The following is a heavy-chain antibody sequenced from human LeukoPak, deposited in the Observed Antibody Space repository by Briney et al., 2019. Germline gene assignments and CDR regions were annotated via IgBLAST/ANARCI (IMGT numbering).Heavy chain of an antibody. V-gene: IGHV4-59*08. CDR1: GCTISSYF. D-gene: IGHD3-3*01. CDR3: ARLPYYDFWSGPYYDY. CDR2: IYYSGST. Sequence: PSETLTLTCTVSGCTISSYFWSWIRQPPGKGLEWIGDIYYSGSTNYNPSLKSRVTISVDTSKNQFSLKLSSVTAADTAVYYCARLPYYDFWSGPYYDYWGQGTLVTVSS. J-gene: IGHJ4*02.